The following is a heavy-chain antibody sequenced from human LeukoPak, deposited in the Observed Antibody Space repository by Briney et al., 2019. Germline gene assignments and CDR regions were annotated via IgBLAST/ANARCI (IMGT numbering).Heavy chain of an antibody. Sequence: GGSLRLSCAASGFTFSSYAMSWVRQAPGKGLEWVSAISGSGGSTYYADSVKGRFTISRDNSKNTLYLQMNSLRAEDTAVYYCARWLRIAAAGTSPFDYWGQGTLVTVSS. J-gene: IGHJ4*02. V-gene: IGHV3-23*01. CDR3: ARWLRIAAAGTSPFDY. CDR2: ISGSGGST. CDR1: GFTFSSYA. D-gene: IGHD6-13*01.